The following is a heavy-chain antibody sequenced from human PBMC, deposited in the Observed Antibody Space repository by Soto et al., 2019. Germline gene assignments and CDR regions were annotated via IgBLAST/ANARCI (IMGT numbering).Heavy chain of an antibody. CDR2: IYRTGNT. V-gene: IGHV4-30-2*01. J-gene: IGHJ4*02. CDR1: GDSMTSGDYS. Sequence: QLQLQESGSRLVKSSQTLSLTCTVSGDSMTSGDYSWSWIRQPPGKGLEWLGYIYRTGNTHYSPSLKSRVSISQDRSKNQFSLELPSVPAADTAVYYCARGDYQYSIDYWGQGTLVTVSS. CDR3: ARGDYQYSIDY. D-gene: IGHD2-2*01.